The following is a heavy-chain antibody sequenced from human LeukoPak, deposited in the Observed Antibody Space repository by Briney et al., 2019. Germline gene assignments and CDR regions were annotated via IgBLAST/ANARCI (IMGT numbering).Heavy chain of an antibody. CDR2: IYYSGST. V-gene: IGHV4-39*07. J-gene: IGHJ4*02. Sequence: SETLSLTCTVSGGSISSSSYYWGWIRQPPGKGLEWIGSIYYSGSTYYNPSLKSRVTISVDTSKNQFSLKLSSVTAADTAVYYCARVPRMVTGWDYWGQGTLVTVSS. D-gene: IGHD5-18*01. CDR3: ARVPRMVTGWDY. CDR1: GGSISSSSYY.